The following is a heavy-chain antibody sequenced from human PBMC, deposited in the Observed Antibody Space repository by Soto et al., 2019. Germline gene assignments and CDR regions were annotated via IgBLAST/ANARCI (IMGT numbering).Heavy chain of an antibody. D-gene: IGHD4-17*01. V-gene: IGHV4-59*08. CDR1: GGSISSYY. Sequence: QVQLQESGPGLVKPSETLSLTCTVSGGSISSYYWSWIRQPPGKGLEWIGYIYYSGSTNYNPSLKSRGTISGNTSKNQVSLKLSSVTAADPAVYFWARPYGDYSTYWYFDLWGRGTLVTVSS. CDR3: ARPYGDYSTYWYFDL. CDR2: IYYSGST. J-gene: IGHJ2*01.